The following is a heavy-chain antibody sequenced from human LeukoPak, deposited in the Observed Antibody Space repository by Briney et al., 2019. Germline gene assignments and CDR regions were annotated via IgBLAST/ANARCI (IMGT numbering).Heavy chain of an antibody. CDR1: GGTFSSYA. V-gene: IGHV1-69*05. J-gene: IGHJ3*02. Sequence: SVKVSCKASGGTFSSYAISWVRQAPGQGLEWMGGIIPIFGTANYAQKFQGRVTITTDESTSTAYMELSSLRSEDTAVYYCARELRYFDWLLRDPNGFDIWGQGTMVTVSS. CDR2: IIPIFGTA. CDR3: ARELRYFDWLLRDPNGFDI. D-gene: IGHD3-9*01.